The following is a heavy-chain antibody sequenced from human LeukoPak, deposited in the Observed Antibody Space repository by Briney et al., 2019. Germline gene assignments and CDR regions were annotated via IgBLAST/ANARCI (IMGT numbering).Heavy chain of an antibody. Sequence: SETLSLTCTVSGGSFSSYYWSWIRQPPGKGLEWIGYIFYGGSTSYNPSLKSRVTISVHTSENQVSLKLSSVTAADTAVYYCARSRDSSGYRNNWFDPWGQGTLVTVSS. V-gene: IGHV4-59*01. CDR3: ARSRDSSGYRNNWFDP. J-gene: IGHJ5*02. CDR1: GGSFSSYY. CDR2: IFYGGST. D-gene: IGHD3-22*01.